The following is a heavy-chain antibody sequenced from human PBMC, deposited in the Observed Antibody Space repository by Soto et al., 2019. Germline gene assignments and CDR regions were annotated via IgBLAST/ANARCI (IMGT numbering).Heavy chain of an antibody. V-gene: IGHV3-23*01. J-gene: IGHJ6*02. D-gene: IGHD5-12*01. CDR3: AKEVATINYFYYGLDV. CDR1: GFTFSSYA. CDR2: VSGSGGST. Sequence: GGSLRLSCAASGFTFSSYAMSWVRQAPGKGLEWVSAVSGSGGSTYYADSVKGRFTISRENSKNTLYLQMSSLRAEDTAVYYCAKEVATINYFYYGLDVWGQGTTVTVSS.